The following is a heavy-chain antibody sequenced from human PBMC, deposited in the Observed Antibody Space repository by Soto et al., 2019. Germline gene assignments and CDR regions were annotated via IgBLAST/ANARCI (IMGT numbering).Heavy chain of an antibody. Sequence: QVQLVQSGAEVKKPGSSVKVSCKASGGTFSSYAISWVRQAPGHGLEWMGGFNPIFGTATYAQKFQCRVTTTADESTSPAYMERSSLRSEDTAVYYCARETRRYDAHRPPIDYGIDVWGQRTTVTVSS. V-gene: IGHV1-69*01. J-gene: IGHJ6*02. CDR1: GGTFSSYA. CDR3: ARETRRYDAHRPPIDYGIDV. CDR2: FNPIFGTA. D-gene: IGHD3-3*01.